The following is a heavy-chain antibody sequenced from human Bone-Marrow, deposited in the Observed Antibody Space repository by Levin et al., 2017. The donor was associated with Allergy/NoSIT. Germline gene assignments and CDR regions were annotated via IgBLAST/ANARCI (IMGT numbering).Heavy chain of an antibody. CDR2: LIPVFATT. D-gene: IGHD6-13*01. J-gene: IGHJ4*02. CDR1: GGTFSTFG. Sequence: SVKVSCKASGGTFSTFGFNWVRQAPGQGLEWVGRLIPVFATTDSAQKFLGRVTITADESTSTVYMELNNLRSEDTAVYYCASPAVNIARGFDYWGQGTLVTVS. V-gene: IGHV1-69*13. CDR3: ASPAVNIARGFDY.